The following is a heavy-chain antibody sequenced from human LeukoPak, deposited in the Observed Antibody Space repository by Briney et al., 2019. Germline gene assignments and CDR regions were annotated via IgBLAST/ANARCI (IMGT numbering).Heavy chain of an antibody. J-gene: IGHJ5*01. D-gene: IGHD3-16*01. CDR2: IYYSGST. V-gene: IGHV4-59*08. CDR1: GDSIHSFY. Sequence: SETLSLTCTVSGDSIHSFYWSWVRQPPGKGLEWIGYIYYSGSTNYNPSLKSRITISVDTSKNQFSLRLSSVTAADTAIYFCARRKTRGGPIDSWGQGTLVTVSS. CDR3: ARRKTRGGPIDS.